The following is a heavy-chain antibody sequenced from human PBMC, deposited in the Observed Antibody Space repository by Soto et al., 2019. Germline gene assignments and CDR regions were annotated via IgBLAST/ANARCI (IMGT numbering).Heavy chain of an antibody. CDR2: MNPNSGNT. CDR3: ARRRNGYFDGYHNDAFDI. J-gene: IGHJ3*02. D-gene: IGHD3-9*01. CDR1: GYTFTSYD. Sequence: QVQLVQSGAEVKKPGASVKVSCKASGYTFTSYDINWVRQATGQGLEWMGWMNPNSGNTGYAQKFQGRGTMTRNTSISTAYMELSSLRSEDTAVYYCARRRNGYFDGYHNDAFDIWGQGTMVTVSS. V-gene: IGHV1-8*01.